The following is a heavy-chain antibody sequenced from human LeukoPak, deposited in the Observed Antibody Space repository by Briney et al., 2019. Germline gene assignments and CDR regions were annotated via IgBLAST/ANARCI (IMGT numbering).Heavy chain of an antibody. D-gene: IGHD3-16*01. CDR2: ISYDGSNK. Sequence: GTSLRLSCATSQFTFSSYGMHWVRQAPGKGLEWVALISYDGSNKYYADSVKGRFTISRDNSKNTLYLQMNSLRAEDTAVYHCAKDQDPPRAAFIPPFDYWGQGTLVTVSS. CDR1: QFTFSSYG. J-gene: IGHJ4*02. CDR3: AKDQDPPRAAFIPPFDY. V-gene: IGHV3-30*18.